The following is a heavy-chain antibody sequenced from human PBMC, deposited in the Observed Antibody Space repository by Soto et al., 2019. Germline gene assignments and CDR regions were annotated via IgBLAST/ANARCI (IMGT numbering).Heavy chain of an antibody. CDR1: GGSISSGGYY. Sequence: QVQLQESGPGLVKPSQTLSLTCTVSGGSISSGGYYWICIRQHPGKGLEWIGYIYYSGSTYYNPSLKSRVTISVDTSKNQVSLKLRSVTAADTAVYYCATYGSGSYKPTTFDYWGQGTLVTVSS. J-gene: IGHJ4*02. V-gene: IGHV4-31*03. CDR3: ATYGSGSYKPTTFDY. D-gene: IGHD3-10*01. CDR2: IYYSGST.